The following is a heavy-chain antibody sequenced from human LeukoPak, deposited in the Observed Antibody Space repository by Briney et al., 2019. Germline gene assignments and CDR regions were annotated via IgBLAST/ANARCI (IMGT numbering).Heavy chain of an antibody. Sequence: GASVKVSCKASGYTFTGYSMHWVRQAPGQGLEWMGWINPNSGDTHYVQKFQGRVTMTRDTSISTAYIELSRLRSDDTAVYYCARDLPRFGGWLSAWGQGTLVTVSS. CDR3: ARDLPRFGGWLSA. V-gene: IGHV1-2*02. CDR1: GYTFTGYS. D-gene: IGHD3-16*01. J-gene: IGHJ5*02. CDR2: INPNSGDT.